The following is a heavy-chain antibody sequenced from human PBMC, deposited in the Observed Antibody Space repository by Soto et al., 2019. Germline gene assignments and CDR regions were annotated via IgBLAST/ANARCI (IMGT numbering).Heavy chain of an antibody. Sequence: QVQLVQSGAEVKKPGSSVKVSCKASGGTFSSYTISWVRQAPGQGLEWMGRIIPILNIANYAQKFQARVTITADKSTSTAYMELSSLRSEDTAVYYCASGYGSGKDAFDIWGQGTRVTVSS. CDR1: GGTFSSYT. J-gene: IGHJ3*02. CDR2: IIPILNIA. V-gene: IGHV1-69*02. CDR3: ASGYGSGKDAFDI. D-gene: IGHD3-10*01.